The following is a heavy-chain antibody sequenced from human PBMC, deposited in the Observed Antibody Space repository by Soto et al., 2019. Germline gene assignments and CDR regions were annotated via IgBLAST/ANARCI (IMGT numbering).Heavy chain of an antibody. CDR3: ANPYSSSSVYYYYGMDV. V-gene: IGHV3-23*01. Sequence: LRLSCAASGFTFSSYAMSWVRQAPGKGLEWVSATSGSGGSTYYADSVKGRFTISRDNSKNTLYLQMNSLRAEDTAVYYCANPYSSSSVYYYYGMDVWGQGTTVTVSS. D-gene: IGHD6-6*01. CDR1: GFTFSSYA. J-gene: IGHJ6*02. CDR2: TSGSGGST.